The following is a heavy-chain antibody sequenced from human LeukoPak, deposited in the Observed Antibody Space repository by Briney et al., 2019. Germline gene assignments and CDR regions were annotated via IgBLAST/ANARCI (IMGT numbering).Heavy chain of an antibody. CDR2: INHSGST. CDR1: GGSISSYY. D-gene: IGHD6-19*01. V-gene: IGHV4-34*01. CDR3: ARAISSGWYRGGFDP. J-gene: IGHJ5*02. Sequence: SETLSLTCTVSGGSISSYYWSWIRQPPGKGLEWIGEINHSGSTNYNPSLKSRVTISVDTSKNQFSLKLSSVTAADTAVYYCARAISSGWYRGGFDPWGQGTLVTVSS.